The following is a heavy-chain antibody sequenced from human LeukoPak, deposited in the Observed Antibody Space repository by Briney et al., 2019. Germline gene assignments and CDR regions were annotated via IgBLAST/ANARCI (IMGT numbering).Heavy chain of an antibody. D-gene: IGHD6-19*01. CDR3: ARDPLDGYSSGWYYFDY. CDR2: INSDGGST. Sequence: GGSLRLSCAASGFTFSSYWMHWVRQAPGKGLVWVSRINSDGGSTSYADSVKGRFTISRDNAKNTLYLQMNSLRAEDTAVYYCARDPLDGYSSGWYYFDYWSQGTLVTVSS. J-gene: IGHJ4*02. CDR1: GFTFSSYW. V-gene: IGHV3-74*01.